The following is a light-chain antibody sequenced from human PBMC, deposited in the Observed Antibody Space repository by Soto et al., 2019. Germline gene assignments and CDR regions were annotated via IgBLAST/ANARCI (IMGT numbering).Light chain of an antibody. Sequence: QSALTQPASVSGSPGQSITISCTGTSSDVGGYNYVSWYQQHPGKAPKLMIYDVSNRPSGVSNRFSGSKSGNTASLNISGLQAEDEADYYCISYTSSSTLFGGGTQLTVL. CDR1: SSDVGGYNY. J-gene: IGLJ2*01. V-gene: IGLV2-14*01. CDR2: DVS. CDR3: ISYTSSSTL.